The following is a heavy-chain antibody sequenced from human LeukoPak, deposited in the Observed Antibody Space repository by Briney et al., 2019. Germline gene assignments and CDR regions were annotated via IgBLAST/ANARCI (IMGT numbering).Heavy chain of an antibody. CDR3: SRIFVYCTRDSCDWSGFDP. D-gene: IGHD2-15*01. CDR2: IYYSGST. CDR1: GGSISSYY. Sequence: SETLSLTCTVSGGSISSYYWSWIRQPPGKGLEWMGYIYYSGSTNYNPSLKSRVTISVDTSKHQFSLNLSSVTAGDTAVYYLSRIFVYCTRDSCDWSGFDPWGQGTLVTVSS. J-gene: IGHJ5*02. V-gene: IGHV4-59*12.